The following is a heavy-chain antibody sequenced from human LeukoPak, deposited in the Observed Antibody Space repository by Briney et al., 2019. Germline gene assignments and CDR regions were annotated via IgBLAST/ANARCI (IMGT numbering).Heavy chain of an antibody. CDR3: ARSAIDAFDI. J-gene: IGHJ3*02. V-gene: IGHV4-59*08. D-gene: IGHD6-25*01. Sequence: PSETLSLTCTVSGGSISSYYWSWIRQPPGKGLECIGYIYNSGSTNYNPSLKSRVSISVDTSKTQFSPKLSSVTAADTAVYYCARSAIDAFDIWGQGTMVTVSS. CDR2: IYNSGST. CDR1: GGSISSYY.